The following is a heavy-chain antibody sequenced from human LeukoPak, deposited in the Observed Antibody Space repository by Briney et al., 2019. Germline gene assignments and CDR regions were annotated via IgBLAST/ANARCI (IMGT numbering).Heavy chain of an antibody. J-gene: IGHJ5*02. CDR1: GGSISSGSYY. CDR3: ARDTPVFGVVQRMYS. Sequence: SETLSLTCTVSGGSISSGSYYWSWIRQPAGKGLEWIGRIYTSGSTHYNPSLESRATMSVDTSKNQFSLKLSSVTAADTAVYYCARDTPVFGVVQRMYSWGQGTLVTVSS. V-gene: IGHV4-61*02. CDR2: IYTSGST. D-gene: IGHD3-3*01.